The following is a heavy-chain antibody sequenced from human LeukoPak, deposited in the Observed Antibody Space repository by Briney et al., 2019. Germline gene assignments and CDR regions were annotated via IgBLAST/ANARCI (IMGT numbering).Heavy chain of an antibody. J-gene: IGHJ4*02. CDR1: GFTFSSYA. D-gene: IGHD3-9*01. V-gene: IGHV3-30-3*01. Sequence: GRSLRLSCAASGFTFSSYAMHWVRQAPGKGLEWVAVISYDGSNKYYADSVKGRFTISRDNSKNTLYLQMNSLRAEDTAVYYCARDDILTGSYSQDYWGQGTLVTVSS. CDR2: ISYDGSNK. CDR3: ARDDILTGSYSQDY.